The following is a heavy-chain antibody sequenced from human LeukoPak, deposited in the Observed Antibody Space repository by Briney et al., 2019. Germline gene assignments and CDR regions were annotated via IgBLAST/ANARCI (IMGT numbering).Heavy chain of an antibody. CDR2: IYYSGNT. J-gene: IGHJ5*02. CDR1: GVSISSSSYY. CDR3: ATHSFHDNGDP. D-gene: IGHD4-17*01. V-gene: IGHV4-39*01. Sequence: SETLSLTCTVSGVSISSSSYYWGWIRQPPGKGLEWNGSIYYSGNTYYNPYLKSRVTISADTSKNQFSLKVSSVTAADTAVYYCATHSFHDNGDPWGQGTLVTVSS.